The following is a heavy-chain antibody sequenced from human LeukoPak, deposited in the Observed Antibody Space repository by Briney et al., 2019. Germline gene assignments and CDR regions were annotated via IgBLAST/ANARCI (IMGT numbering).Heavy chain of an antibody. V-gene: IGHV3-23*01. CDR1: GFTFSSYA. Sequence: PGGSLRFSCAASGFTFSSYAMSWVRQAPGKGLEWVSAISGSGGSTYYADSVKGRFTISRDNSKNTLYLQMNSLRAEDTAVYYCAKDTGSTYYYDSSGPDWGQGTLVTVSS. J-gene: IGHJ4*02. CDR3: AKDTGSTYYYDSSGPD. D-gene: IGHD3-22*01. CDR2: ISGSGGST.